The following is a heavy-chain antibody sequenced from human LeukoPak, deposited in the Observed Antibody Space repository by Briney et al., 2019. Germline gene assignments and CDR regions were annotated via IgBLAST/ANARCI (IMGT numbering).Heavy chain of an antibody. Sequence: PSETLSLTCAVSGFSISNGYFWAWIRQSPGKGLEWIGSIYHSGMTYYNPSLKSQFSIEVDTSKNQFSLKMRSATAADTAVYFCARAGPVKWNYYYMDVGGKGTTVTVSS. V-gene: IGHV4-38-2*01. CDR2: IYHSGMT. CDR3: ARAGPVKWNYYYMDV. J-gene: IGHJ6*03. CDR1: GFSISNGYF. D-gene: IGHD1-26*01.